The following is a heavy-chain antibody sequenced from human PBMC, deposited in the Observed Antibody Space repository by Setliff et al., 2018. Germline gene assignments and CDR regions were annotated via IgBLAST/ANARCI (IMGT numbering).Heavy chain of an antibody. CDR3: ARLPNYVWGSPVDY. V-gene: IGHV4-39*01. D-gene: IGHD3-16*01. Sequence: SETLSLTCTVSGASITNVNYYWGLIRQPPGKGLEWIGSIFYSGRTFYNPSLKSRVTISVDTSKNQFSLTLSSVTAADTAVYYCARLPNYVWGSPVDYWGQGTLVTVSS. CDR2: IFYSGRT. J-gene: IGHJ4*02. CDR1: GASITNVNYY.